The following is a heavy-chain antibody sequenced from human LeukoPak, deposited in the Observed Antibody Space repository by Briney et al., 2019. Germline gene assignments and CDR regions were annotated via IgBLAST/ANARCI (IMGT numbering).Heavy chain of an antibody. D-gene: IGHD2-8*01. Sequence: ASVKVSCKASVDTFTTAAISWVREAPGQGLEWMGRIIPILGIANYAQKFQGRVTITADKSTSTAYMELSSLRSEDTAVYYRARDPYCTDCVCYSSTPVGYCLYLWGQGTLVTVSS. V-gene: IGHV1-69*04. CDR2: IIPILGIA. CDR1: VDTFTTAA. CDR3: ARDPYCTDCVCYSSTPVGYCLYL. J-gene: IGHJ5*02.